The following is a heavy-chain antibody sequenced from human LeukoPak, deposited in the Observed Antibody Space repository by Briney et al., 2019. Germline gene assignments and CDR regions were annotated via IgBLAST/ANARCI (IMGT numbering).Heavy chain of an antibody. V-gene: IGHV1-69*04. CDR1: GGTFSSYA. D-gene: IGHD6-6*01. J-gene: IGHJ4*02. Sequence: SVKVSCKASGGTFSSYAISWVRQAPGQGLEWMGRIIPILGIANYAQKFQGRVTITADKSTSTAYMELSSLRSEDTAVYYCAREKAYSSSAGPFDYWGQGTLVTVSS. CDR2: IIPILGIA. CDR3: AREKAYSSSAGPFDY.